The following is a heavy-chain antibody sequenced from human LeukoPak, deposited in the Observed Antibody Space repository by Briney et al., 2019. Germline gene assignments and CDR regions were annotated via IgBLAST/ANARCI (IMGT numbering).Heavy chain of an antibody. J-gene: IGHJ4*02. CDR2: INSDGSST. D-gene: IGHD3-3*01. CDR3: AYYDFWSGYF. V-gene: IGHV3-74*01. Sequence: GGSLRLSCAASGFTFSSYWMHWVRQAPGKGLVWISRINSDGSSTSYADSVKGRFTISRANAKNTLYLQMNSLRAEDTAVYYCAYYDFWSGYFWGQGTLVTVSS. CDR1: GFTFSSYW.